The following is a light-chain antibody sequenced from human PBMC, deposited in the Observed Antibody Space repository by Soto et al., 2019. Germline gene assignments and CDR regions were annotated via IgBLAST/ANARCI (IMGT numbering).Light chain of an antibody. CDR3: QQYGTSPIT. CDR2: GTS. J-gene: IGKJ5*01. Sequence: DIVLTQSPGTLSLSPGERATLSFMASQSVSSSYLAWYRQKPGQAPRLLIHGTSSRATGTPDRFTGSGSGTDFTLTITRLEPEDFAVYYCQQYGTSPITFGQGTRLEIK. V-gene: IGKV3-20*01. CDR1: QSVSSSY.